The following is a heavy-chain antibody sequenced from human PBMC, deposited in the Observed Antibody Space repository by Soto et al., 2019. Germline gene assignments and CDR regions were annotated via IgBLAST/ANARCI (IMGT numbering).Heavy chain of an antibody. D-gene: IGHD3-3*01. CDR3: TRGINDFWSGYQHPYYYYMDV. V-gene: IGHV3-73*01. CDR2: IRSKANSYAT. J-gene: IGHJ6*03. Sequence: ESGGGLVQPGGSLKLSCAASGFTFSGSAMHWVRQASGKGLEWVGRIRSKANSYATAYAASVKGRFTISRDDSKNTAYLQMNSLKTEDTAVYYCTRGINDFWSGYQHPYYYYMDVWGKGTTVTVSS. CDR1: GFTFSGSA.